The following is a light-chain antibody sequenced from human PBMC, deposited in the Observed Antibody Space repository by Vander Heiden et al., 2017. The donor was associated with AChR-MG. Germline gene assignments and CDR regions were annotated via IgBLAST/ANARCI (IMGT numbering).Light chain of an antibody. J-gene: IGKJ4*01. CDR2: GAS. CDR1: QNVGNY. V-gene: IGKV1-39*01. Sequence: DIQMTQSPSSLSASVGDRVTTTCRASQNVGNYLNWYQQKPGKAPKLLIYGASSLQSGVPSRFSGSGSGADFTLTISTLQPEDFAIYYCQQSYSTPLTFGGGTKVEIK. CDR3: QQSYSTPLT.